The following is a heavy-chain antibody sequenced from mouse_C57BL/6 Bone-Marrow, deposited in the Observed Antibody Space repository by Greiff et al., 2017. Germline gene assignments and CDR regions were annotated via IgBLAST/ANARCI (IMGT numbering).Heavy chain of an antibody. Sequence: VQLQQSGAELVRPGASVKLSCTASGFHIKDDYMHWVKQRPEQGLEWIGCIDPENGDPEYASKFQGKATITADKSSNNAYLQLSSLTADDTAFYYCPTICYYGISPLDYWGRGTPLTVSS. CDR3: PTICYYGISPLDY. CDR2: IDPENGDP. CDR1: GFHIKDDY. J-gene: IGHJ2*01. V-gene: IGHV14-4*01. D-gene: IGHD1-1*01.